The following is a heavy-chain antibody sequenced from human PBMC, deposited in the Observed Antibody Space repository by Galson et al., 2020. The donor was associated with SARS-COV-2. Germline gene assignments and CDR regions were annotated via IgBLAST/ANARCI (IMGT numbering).Heavy chain of an antibody. J-gene: IGHJ4*02. CDR2: INPSGGST. Sequence: ASVKVSCKASGYTFTSYYMHWVRQAPGQGLEWMGIINPSGGSTSYAQKFQGRVTMTRDTSTSTVYMELSSLRSKDTAVYYCARDSSRCSGGSCYDFDYWGQGTLVTVSS. CDR3: ARDSSRCSGGSCYDFDY. D-gene: IGHD2-15*01. V-gene: IGHV1-46*01. CDR1: GYTFTSYY.